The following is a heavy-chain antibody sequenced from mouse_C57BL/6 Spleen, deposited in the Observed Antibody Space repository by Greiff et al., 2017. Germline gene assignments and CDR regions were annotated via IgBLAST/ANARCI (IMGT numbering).Heavy chain of an antibody. D-gene: IGHD1-1*02. J-gene: IGHJ2*01. CDR1: GYTFTSYW. CDR2: IHPNSGST. CDR3: ARSGVAWDY. V-gene: IGHV1-64*01. Sequence: QVQLQQPGAELVKPGASVKLSCKASGYTFTSYWMHWVKQRPGQGLEWIGMIHPNSGSTNYNQKFKDKATLTADKSSSTAYMQLSSLTYEDSAVYYCARSGVAWDYWGQGTTLTVSS.